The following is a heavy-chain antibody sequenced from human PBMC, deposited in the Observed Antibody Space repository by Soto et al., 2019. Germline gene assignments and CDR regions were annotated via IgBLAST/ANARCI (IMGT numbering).Heavy chain of an antibody. Sequence: QVQLVQSGAEVKKPGASVKVSCKASGYMFISYGINWVRQDPGQGLEWMGWISASNGNTKYAQNFQGRVTMTTDTSTSTAYMEMRSLRSDDTAVYYCVRDLDGSGSYYTDYWGPGTLVTVSS. CDR2: ISASNGNT. CDR1: GYMFISYG. CDR3: VRDLDGSGSYYTDY. J-gene: IGHJ4*02. D-gene: IGHD3-10*01. V-gene: IGHV1-18*01.